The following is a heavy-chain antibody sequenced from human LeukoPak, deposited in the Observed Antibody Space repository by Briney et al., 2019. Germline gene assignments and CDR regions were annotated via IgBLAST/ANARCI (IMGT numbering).Heavy chain of an antibody. CDR1: GFTFSSYS. V-gene: IGHV3-21*01. D-gene: IGHD6-6*01. J-gene: IGHJ4*02. Sequence: GGSLRLSCAASGFTFSSYSMNWVRQAPGKGLEWVSSISSSSSYIYYADSVKGRFTISRDNAKNSLYLQMNSLRAEDTVVYYCARGAYSSSGDFDYWGQGTLVTVSS. CDR2: ISSSSSYI. CDR3: ARGAYSSSGDFDY.